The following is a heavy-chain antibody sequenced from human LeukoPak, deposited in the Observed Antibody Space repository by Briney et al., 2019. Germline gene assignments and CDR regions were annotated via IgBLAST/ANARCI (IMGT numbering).Heavy chain of an antibody. Sequence: SETLSLTCAVYGGSFSGYYWSWIRQPPGEGLEWIGEINHSGSTNYNPSLKSRVTISVDTSKNQFSLKLSSVTAADTAVYYCARATKCSGGSCFDYWGQGTLVTVSS. CDR2: INHSGST. J-gene: IGHJ4*02. V-gene: IGHV4-34*01. CDR1: GGSFSGYY. D-gene: IGHD2-15*01. CDR3: ARATKCSGGSCFDY.